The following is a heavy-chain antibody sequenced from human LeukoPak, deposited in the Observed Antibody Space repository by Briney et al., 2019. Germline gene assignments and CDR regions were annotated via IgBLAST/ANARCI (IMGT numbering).Heavy chain of an antibody. D-gene: IGHD1-1*01. CDR1: GASIRNYY. V-gene: IGHV4-4*07. Sequence: SETLSLTCTVSGASIRNYYWSWIRQSAGKGLEWIGRISSSGTTDYNPSLKSRVTMSVDTSKNQFSLKLSSVTAADTAVYYCARAPPGTGDFDYWGQGTLVTVSS. J-gene: IGHJ4*02. CDR2: ISSSGTT. CDR3: ARAPPGTGDFDY.